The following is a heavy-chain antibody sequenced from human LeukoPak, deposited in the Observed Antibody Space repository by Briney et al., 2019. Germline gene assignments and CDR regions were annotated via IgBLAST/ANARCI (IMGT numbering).Heavy chain of an antibody. D-gene: IGHD4-23*01. V-gene: IGHV6-1*01. CDR3: VRDGGNSGWYFDL. CDR1: GDSVSSNSAA. J-gene: IGHJ2*01. Sequence: SQTLSITCAISGDSVSSNSAAWNWIRQSPSRGLEWLGRTYYRSKWYNDYAVSVKSRITINPDTSNNQFSLQLNSVTPEDTAVYYCVRDGGNSGWYFDLWGRGTLVTVSS. CDR2: TYYRSKWYN.